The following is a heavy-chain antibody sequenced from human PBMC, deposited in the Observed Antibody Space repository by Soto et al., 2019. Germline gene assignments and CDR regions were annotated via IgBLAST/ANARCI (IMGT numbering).Heavy chain of an antibody. CDR1: GFTFSNAW. CDR3: TSQQPLYYYYGMDV. V-gene: IGHV3-15*01. J-gene: IGHJ6*02. D-gene: IGHD6-13*01. CDR2: IKSKTGGGTT. Sequence: GPLLLSCPASGFTFSNAWMSWVRQAPGKGLEWVGLIKSKTGGGTTDYAAPVKGRFTISRDDSKNTLYLQMNSLKTEDTAVYYCTSQQPLYYYYGMDVWGQGTTVTVSS.